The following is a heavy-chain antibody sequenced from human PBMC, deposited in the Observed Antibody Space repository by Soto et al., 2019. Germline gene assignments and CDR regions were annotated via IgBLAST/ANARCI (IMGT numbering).Heavy chain of an antibody. CDR1: GFNFGACA. CDR3: TRSLAIDFDS. Sequence: GGSLRLSCSASGFNFGACAMSWVRQAPGKGLEWVGFIRRMAYGGTTDYAASVKGRFSISRDDSKSIVYLQMNSLEIEGTAVYYCTRSLAIDFDSWGQGTLVTVSS. V-gene: IGHV3-49*04. J-gene: IGHJ4*02. CDR2: IRRMAYGGTT.